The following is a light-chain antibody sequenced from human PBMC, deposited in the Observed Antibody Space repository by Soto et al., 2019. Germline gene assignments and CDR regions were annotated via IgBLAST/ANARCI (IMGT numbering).Light chain of an antibody. V-gene: IGKV3-15*01. CDR2: GAS. Sequence: EIVMTQSPATLSLSPGERATLSCRASQSVSSNLAWYQQKPGQAPRLLIYGASTRATGIPARFSGSGSGTECTLTISSLKYEDFAVYYCQQYNNWILTFGGGTKVDIK. CDR1: QSVSSN. CDR3: QQYNNWILT. J-gene: IGKJ4*01.